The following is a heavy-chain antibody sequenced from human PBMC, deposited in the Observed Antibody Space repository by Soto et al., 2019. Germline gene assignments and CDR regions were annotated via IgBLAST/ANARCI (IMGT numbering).Heavy chain of an antibody. V-gene: IGHV4-4*02. Sequence: QVQLQESGPGLVKPSGTLSLTCAVSGGSISSSNWWSWVRQPPGKGLEWIGEIYHSGSTNYNPSLKRRGTISVNKSKNPFPLKLSSVTGADTAVYYCARVWTTGTNWFDPWGQGTLVTVSS. CDR3: ARVWTTGTNWFDP. J-gene: IGHJ5*02. CDR1: GGSISSSNW. CDR2: IYHSGST. D-gene: IGHD4-17*01.